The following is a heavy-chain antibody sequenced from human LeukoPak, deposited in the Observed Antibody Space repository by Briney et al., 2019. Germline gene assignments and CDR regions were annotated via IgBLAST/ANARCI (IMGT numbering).Heavy chain of an antibody. V-gene: IGHV2-5*02. J-gene: IGHJ3*02. Sequence: ECGATLVILTQPFTLTCYFYGVSVSTTGVGVGWIRHPPGKALEWLALIYRDDDKRYSPSLKSRLTITKDPSKNQVVLTMTNMDPVDTATYSCAHRPQIRGSNYVYAFDIWGQGTMVTVSS. CDR2: IYRDDDK. CDR3: AHRPQIRGSNYVYAFDI. CDR1: GVSVSTTGVG. D-gene: IGHD3-16*01.